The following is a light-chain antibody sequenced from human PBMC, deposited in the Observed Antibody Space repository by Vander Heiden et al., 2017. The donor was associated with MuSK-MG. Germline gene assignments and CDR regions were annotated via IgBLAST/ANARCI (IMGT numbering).Light chain of an antibody. Sequence: QSALTHPPSASGSPVPSVTISCTGPSRDVGAYNSLSWYQHHRGKAPKHMIYEVKKRPSGGPDRGSGFKSGITASRTVAGLQAEDEADDVCSFCAVSDVVVVFGGGTKITVL. V-gene: IGLV2-8*01. J-gene: IGLJ2*01. CDR1: SRDVGAYNS. CDR2: EVK. CDR3: SFCAVSDVVVV.